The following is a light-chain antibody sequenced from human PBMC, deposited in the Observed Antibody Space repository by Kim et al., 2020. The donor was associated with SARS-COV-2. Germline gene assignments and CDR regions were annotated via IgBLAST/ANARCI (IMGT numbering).Light chain of an antibody. CDR3: ATWDDSLDAWV. CDR2: RDN. J-gene: IGLJ3*02. Sequence: GQRVTISCSGSNSNIAVNAVHWYQKRPGTAPKLLIYRDNQRPSGVPDRFSASKSGTSASLALSGLLSEDEADYYCATWDDSLDAWVFGGGTQLTVL. CDR1: NSNIAVNA. V-gene: IGLV1-44*01.